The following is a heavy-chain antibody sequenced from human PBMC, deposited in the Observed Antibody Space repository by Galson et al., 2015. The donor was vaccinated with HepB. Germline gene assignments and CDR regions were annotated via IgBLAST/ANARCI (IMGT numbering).Heavy chain of an antibody. CDR3: ARGTHILVVVAANFDY. CDR2: INPKSGGT. V-gene: IGHV1-2*06. CDR1: GYTFTDYY. J-gene: IGHJ4*02. Sequence: SVKVSCKASGYTFTDYYIHWVRQAPGQGLEWMARINPKSGGTNFAHKFQGRVTMTRDTSISTAYMELSSLGSDDTAFYYCARGTHILVVVAANFDYWGQGTLVTVSS. D-gene: IGHD2-15*01.